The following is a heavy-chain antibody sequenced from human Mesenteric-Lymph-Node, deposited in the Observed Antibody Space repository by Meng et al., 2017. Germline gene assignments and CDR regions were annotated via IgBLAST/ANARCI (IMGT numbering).Heavy chain of an antibody. V-gene: IGHV1-18*01. J-gene: IGHJ4*02. CDR3: ARVEVGITSGDY. Sequence: QAQQVELGGGVKKPGASVTVSCKASGHTFTNYGITWVRQAPGQGLEWMGWINAYNGDTNYAQTLQGRVTMTTDTSTSTAYMELRSLRSDDTAVYYCARVEVGITSGDYWGQGTLVTVSS. D-gene: IGHD1-26*01. CDR1: GHTFTNYG. CDR2: INAYNGDT.